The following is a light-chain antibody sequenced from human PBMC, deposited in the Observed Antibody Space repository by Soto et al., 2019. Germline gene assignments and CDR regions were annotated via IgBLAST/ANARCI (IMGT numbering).Light chain of an antibody. CDR3: QQYYSYPFT. Sequence: DIQMTQSPSTLSASVGDRVTITCRASQSINSWLAWYQQKPGKAPKVLIYKASTLESEVPSRFSGSDSGTEFTLTISSLQPDDFATYYCQQYYSYPFTLGQGTQLEIK. CDR1: QSINSW. V-gene: IGKV1-5*03. J-gene: IGKJ2*01. CDR2: KAS.